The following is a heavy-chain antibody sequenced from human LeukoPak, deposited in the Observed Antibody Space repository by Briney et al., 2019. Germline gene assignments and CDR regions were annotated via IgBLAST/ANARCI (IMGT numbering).Heavy chain of an antibody. J-gene: IGHJ4*02. V-gene: IGHV3-73*01. CDR2: IRSTANGYAT. CDR1: GFTFSGSA. Sequence: GGALRLSCVASGFTFSGSALHWVRQASGKGLEWVGRIRSTANGYATAYAASVKGRFTISRDNAKNSLYLQMNSLRDEDTAVYYCAKESDYGDYVGYWGQGTLVTVSS. D-gene: IGHD4-17*01. CDR3: AKESDYGDYVGY.